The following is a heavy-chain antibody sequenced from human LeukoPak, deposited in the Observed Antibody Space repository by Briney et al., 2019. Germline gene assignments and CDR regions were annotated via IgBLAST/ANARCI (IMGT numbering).Heavy chain of an antibody. V-gene: IGHV4-59*08. Sequence: PSETLSLLRTVSGGLYHTYYWSWVRQSPGKGLEWMGYIYHTGNTNYNPSLKSRVTISIDTSQNQFSLNLTSVTAADTAVYYCARRAIAARLAPFDIWGQGTMVTVSS. J-gene: IGHJ3*02. CDR2: IYHTGNT. CDR1: GGLYHTYY. CDR3: ARRAIAARLAPFDI. D-gene: IGHD6-6*01.